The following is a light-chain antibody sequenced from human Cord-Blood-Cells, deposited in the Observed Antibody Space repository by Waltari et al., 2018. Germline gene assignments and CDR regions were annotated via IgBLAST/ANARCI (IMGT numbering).Light chain of an antibody. V-gene: IGLV3-21*03. Sequence: SYVLTQPPSVSVAPGKTARIICGGNNIGRKSVHWYQQKPGQAPGLVVYDDSDRPSGIPERFSGSNSGNTATLTISRVEAGDEADYYCQVWDSSSDHVVFGGGTKLTVL. CDR1: NIGRKS. J-gene: IGLJ2*01. CDR2: DDS. CDR3: QVWDSSSDHVV.